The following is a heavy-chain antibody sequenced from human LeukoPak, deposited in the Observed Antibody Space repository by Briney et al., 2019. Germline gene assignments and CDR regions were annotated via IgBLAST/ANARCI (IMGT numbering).Heavy chain of an antibody. Sequence: GGSLRLSCAASGFTFSSYSMNWVRQAPGKGLEWVSSISSSSSYIYYADSVKGRFTISRDNAKNSLYLQMNSLRAEDTAVYYCAREGSYVPDAFDIWGQGTMVTVSS. D-gene: IGHD3-10*02. V-gene: IGHV3-21*04. CDR1: GFTFSSYS. CDR3: AREGSYVPDAFDI. J-gene: IGHJ3*02. CDR2: ISSSSSYI.